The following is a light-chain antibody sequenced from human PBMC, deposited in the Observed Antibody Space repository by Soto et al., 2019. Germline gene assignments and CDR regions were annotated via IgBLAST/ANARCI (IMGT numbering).Light chain of an antibody. J-gene: IGKJ1*01. CDR1: QNIDSG. CDR3: QQYHFFWT. Sequence: DIQMTQSPSTLSASVGDRVTITCRASQNIDSGLAWYQQKPGKAPKLLIYKASTLESGVPLRFSGSGSGTEFTLTITSLQPDDFATYYCQQYHFFWTFGHRTRVESK. CDR2: KAS. V-gene: IGKV1-5*03.